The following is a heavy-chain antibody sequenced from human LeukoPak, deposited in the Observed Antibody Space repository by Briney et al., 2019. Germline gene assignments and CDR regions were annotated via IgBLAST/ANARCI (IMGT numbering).Heavy chain of an antibody. Sequence: GGSLRLSCAASGFTFITYSMNWVRQAPGKGLEWVSSISSSSSYIYYADSVRGRFTISRDNPKNSLYLQMNSLRAEDTAVYYCARVAFVSGPSYGSESEAADYWGQGTLVTVSS. CDR1: GFTFITYS. CDR3: ARVAFVSGPSYGSESEAADY. J-gene: IGHJ4*02. V-gene: IGHV3-21*01. D-gene: IGHD3-10*01. CDR2: ISSSSSYI.